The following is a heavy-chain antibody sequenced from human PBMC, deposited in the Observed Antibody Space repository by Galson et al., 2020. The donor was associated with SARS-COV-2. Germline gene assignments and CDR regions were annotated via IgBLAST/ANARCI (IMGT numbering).Heavy chain of an antibody. CDR1: GGSVFRSDYY. V-gene: IGHV4-39*07. D-gene: IGHD2-21*01. J-gene: IGHJ3*02. CDR2: IYFTGTT. CDR3: ARDPRWVNGFDI. Sequence: ASDTLSLTCTVSGGSVFRSDYYWGWIRQPPGKGLEWIGSIYFTGTTYYNPSLKSRAVISIDRSKNLVSLELSSVTAADTALYFCARDPRWVNGFDIWGQGALVTVSS.